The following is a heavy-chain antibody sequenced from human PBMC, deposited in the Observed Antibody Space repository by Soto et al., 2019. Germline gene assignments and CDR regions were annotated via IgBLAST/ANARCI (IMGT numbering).Heavy chain of an antibody. Sequence: SVKLSCTACGGTIRSYAISCVRQAPGQGLEWMGGIIPIFGTANYAQKFQGRVTITADESTSTAYMELSSLRSEDTAVYYCARHGYGSGTYYGYWGQGTLVTVSS. J-gene: IGHJ4*02. CDR1: GGTIRSYA. CDR2: IIPIFGTA. D-gene: IGHD3-10*01. CDR3: ARHGYGSGTYYGY. V-gene: IGHV1-69*13.